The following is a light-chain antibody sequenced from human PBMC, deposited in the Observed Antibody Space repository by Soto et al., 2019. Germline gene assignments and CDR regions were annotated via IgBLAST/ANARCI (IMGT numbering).Light chain of an antibody. CDR3: SSFTSTNTQV. CDR1: NSDVGSFRY. Sequence: QSVLTQPASVSGSPGQSVTISCTGTNSDVGSFRYVSWYQQHPGKAPKLLIFEVSYRPSGVSTRFSGSKSGNTASLTISGPRTEDEADYHCSSFTSTNTQVFGTGTKVTVL. CDR2: EVS. J-gene: IGLJ1*01. V-gene: IGLV2-14*01.